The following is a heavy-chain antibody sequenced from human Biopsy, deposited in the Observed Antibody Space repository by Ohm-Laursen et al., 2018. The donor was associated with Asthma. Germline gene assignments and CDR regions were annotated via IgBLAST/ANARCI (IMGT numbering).Heavy chain of an antibody. CDR3: ARCQVGYSSGWSLLLKKIHYSGMDV. CDR2: IMTVFGTT. CDR1: GGTLSNFA. Sequence: SSVKVSCKAPGGTLSNFAISWVRQAPGQGLEWLGGIMTVFGTTNYAQEFQGRVTITADESTSTAYMEVTSLRSEDTAIYYCARCQVGYSSGWSLLLKKIHYSGMDVWGQGTAVTVSS. V-gene: IGHV1-69*01. J-gene: IGHJ6*02. D-gene: IGHD6-19*01.